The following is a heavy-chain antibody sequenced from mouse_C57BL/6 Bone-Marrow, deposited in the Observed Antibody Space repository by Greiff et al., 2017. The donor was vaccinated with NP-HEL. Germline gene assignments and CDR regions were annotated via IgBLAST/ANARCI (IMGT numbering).Heavy chain of an antibody. V-gene: IGHV5-9*01. J-gene: IGHJ4*01. CDR1: GFTFSSYT. CDR2: ISGGGGNT. Sequence: EVQGVESGGGLVKPGGSLKLSCAASGFTFSSYTMSWVRQTPEKRLEWVATISGGGGNTYYPDSVKGRFTISRDNAKNTLYLQMSSLRSEDTALYYCARSYYGSSYDAMDYWGQGTSVTVSS. D-gene: IGHD1-1*01. CDR3: ARSYYGSSYDAMDY.